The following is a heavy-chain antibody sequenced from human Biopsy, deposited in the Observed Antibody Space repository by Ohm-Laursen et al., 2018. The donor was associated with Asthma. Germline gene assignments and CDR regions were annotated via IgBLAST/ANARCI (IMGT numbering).Heavy chain of an antibody. V-gene: IGHV3-33*01. CDR1: GFTFSSYG. J-gene: IGHJ4*02. CDR2: IWYDGSNK. D-gene: IGHD3-22*01. CDR3: ARDPAGYYYFDY. Sequence: SLRLSCTASGFTFSSYGMHWVRQAPGRGLEWVAVIWYDGSNKYYADSVKGRFTISRDNSKNTLYLQMNSLRAEDTAVYYCARDPAGYYYFDYWGQGTLVTVSS.